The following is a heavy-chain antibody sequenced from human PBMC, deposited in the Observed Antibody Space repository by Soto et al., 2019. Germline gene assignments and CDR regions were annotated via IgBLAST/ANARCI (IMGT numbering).Heavy chain of an antibody. D-gene: IGHD2-21*02. CDR2: IIPIFGTA. Sequence: QVQLVQSGAEVKKPGSSVKVSCKASGGTFSSYAISWVRQAPGQGLEWMGGIIPIFGTANYAQKFQGRVTIPADESTRPAYMELSSLRSEDTAVYYCARDEGGHIVVVTAILYYWGQGTLVTVSS. CDR3: ARDEGGHIVVVTAILYY. V-gene: IGHV1-69*01. CDR1: GGTFSSYA. J-gene: IGHJ4*02.